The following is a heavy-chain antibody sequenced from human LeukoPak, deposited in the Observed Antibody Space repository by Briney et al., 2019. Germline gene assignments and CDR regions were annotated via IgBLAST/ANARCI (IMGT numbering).Heavy chain of an antibody. V-gene: IGHV3-23*01. CDR3: AHGTVYQLDY. J-gene: IGHJ4*02. CDR2: FIDGARST. Sequence: GGSLRLSCVPSGYSLNIHDISWVRQSPGTGLEWVSDFIDGARSTYYADSVKGRFTISRDNSKKTLYLQMNSLRAEDTAVYYCAHGTVYQLDYWGQGTLVTVSS. D-gene: IGHD2-2*01. CDR1: GYSLNIHD.